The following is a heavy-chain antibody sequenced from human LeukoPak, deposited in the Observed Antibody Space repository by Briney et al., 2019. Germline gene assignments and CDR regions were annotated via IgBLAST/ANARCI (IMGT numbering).Heavy chain of an antibody. Sequence: SQTLSLTCTVSGGSISSGSYYWSWIRQPAGKGLEWIGRIYTSGSTNYNPSLKSRVTISVDTSKNQFSLKLSSVTAADTAVYYCARVSMARDYYFDYWGQGTLVTVSS. CDR2: IYTSGST. V-gene: IGHV4-61*02. D-gene: IGHD3/OR15-3a*01. CDR1: GGSISSGSYY. CDR3: ARVSMARDYYFDY. J-gene: IGHJ4*02.